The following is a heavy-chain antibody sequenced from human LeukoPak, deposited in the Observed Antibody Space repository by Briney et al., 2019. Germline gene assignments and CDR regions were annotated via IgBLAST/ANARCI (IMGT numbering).Heavy chain of an antibody. CDR3: ARGGGLGD. CDR2: INHSGST. CDR1: GGSISSGGYY. J-gene: IGHJ4*02. D-gene: IGHD3-10*01. Sequence: SETLSLTCTVSGGSISSGGYYWSWIRQPPGKGLEWIGEINHSGSTNYNPSLKSRVTISVDTSKNQFSLKLSSVTAADTAVYYCARGGGLGDWGQGTLVTVSS. V-gene: IGHV4-39*07.